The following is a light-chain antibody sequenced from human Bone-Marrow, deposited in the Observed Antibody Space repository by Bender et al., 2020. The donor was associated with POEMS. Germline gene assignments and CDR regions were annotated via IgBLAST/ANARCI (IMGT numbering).Light chain of an antibody. CDR2: KDT. CDR1: ALPIQY. Sequence: SYEVTQPPSVSVSPGQTARITCSGDALPIQYTYWYQQRPPQAPVLLIYKDTERPSGIPDRFSGSISGTTATLTISGVQAEDGADYYCQSADSSGDSWVFGGGTKLTVL. CDR3: QSADSSGDSWV. J-gene: IGLJ3*02. V-gene: IGLV3-25*03.